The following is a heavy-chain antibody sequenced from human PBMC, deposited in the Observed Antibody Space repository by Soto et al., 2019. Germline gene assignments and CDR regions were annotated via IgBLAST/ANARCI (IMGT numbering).Heavy chain of an antibody. V-gene: IGHV4-59*01. CDR3: ARVGRYYDFWSGYSDAFDI. D-gene: IGHD3-3*01. CDR1: GGSISSYY. Sequence: TSETLSLTCTVSGGSISSYYWSWIRQPPGKGLEWIGYIYYSGSTNYNPSLKSRVTISVDTSKNQFSLKLSSVTAADTAVYYCARVGRYYDFWSGYSDAFDIWGQGTMVTVSS. J-gene: IGHJ3*02. CDR2: IYYSGST.